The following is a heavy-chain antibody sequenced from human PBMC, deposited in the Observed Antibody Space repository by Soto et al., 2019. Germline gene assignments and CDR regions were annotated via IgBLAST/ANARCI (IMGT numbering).Heavy chain of an antibody. CDR3: STRAYDTNGYYRFDP. D-gene: IGHD3-22*01. V-gene: IGHV6-1*01. Sequence: SQTGSLTCGISGDSGSGNSAAGDWIRQSPSRGLEWLGRTYCRSKWYNDYAVSVKSRITVTPDTSKNQFSLTLSAVTAADTAMYYCSTRAYDTNGYYRFDPWGQGTLVTVSS. CDR2: TYCRSKWYN. CDR1: GDSGSGNSAA. J-gene: IGHJ5*01.